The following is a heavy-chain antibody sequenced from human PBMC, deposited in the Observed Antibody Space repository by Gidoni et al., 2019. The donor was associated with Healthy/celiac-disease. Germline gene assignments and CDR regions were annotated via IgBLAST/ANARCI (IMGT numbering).Heavy chain of an antibody. J-gene: IGHJ6*02. CDR1: GFTFSSYG. Sequence: QVQLVESGGGVVQPGRSLRLSCAASGFTFSSYGMHWVRQAPGKGLEWVAVIWYDGSNKYYADSVKGRFTISRDNYKNTLYLQMNSLRAEDTAVYYCARDQGTGTGEQLTSYYYYGMDVWGQGTTVTVSS. CDR3: ARDQGTGTGEQLTSYYYYGMDV. V-gene: IGHV3-33*01. D-gene: IGHD1-1*01. CDR2: IWYDGSNK.